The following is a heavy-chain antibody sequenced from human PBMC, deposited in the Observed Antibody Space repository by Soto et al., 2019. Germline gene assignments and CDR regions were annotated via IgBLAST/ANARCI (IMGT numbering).Heavy chain of an antibody. V-gene: IGHV4-4*02. CDR3: ARRDYDFGSGYLDV. Sequence: QVQLQESGPGLVKPSGTLSLTCTVSGGSISSRNWWSWVRQSPGKVLEWVGEIYHSGSTNYNSSLKSRVGMSVDKSKNQFSLNLYSVTVADTAVYYCARRDYDFGSGYLDVWGQGTTVTVSS. CDR1: GGSISSRNW. CDR2: IYHSGST. J-gene: IGHJ6*02. D-gene: IGHD3-3*01.